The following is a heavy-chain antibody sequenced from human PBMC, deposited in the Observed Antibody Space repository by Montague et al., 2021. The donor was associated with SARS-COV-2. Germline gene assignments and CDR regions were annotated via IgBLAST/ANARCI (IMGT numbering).Heavy chain of an antibody. J-gene: IGHJ3*02. Sequence: QSGAEVKKPGESLRISCKGSGYSFTSYWVSWVRQMPGKGLEWMGRLDPSDSYTKYSPSFQGHVTISADKSISTAYLQWSSLQASDTAMYYCARCRSGYNHHDAFDIWGQGTMVTVSS. CDR3: ARCRSGYNHHDAFDI. D-gene: IGHD5-24*01. CDR2: LDPSDSYT. CDR1: GYSFTSYW. V-gene: IGHV5-10-1*01.